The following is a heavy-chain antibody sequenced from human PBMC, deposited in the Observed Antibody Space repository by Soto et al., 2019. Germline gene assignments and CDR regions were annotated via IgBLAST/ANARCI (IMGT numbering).Heavy chain of an antibody. CDR3: ASCLGISSNGRPHI. J-gene: IGHJ6*03. CDR2: IIPILDIS. Sequence: QVQLVQSGAEVKKPGSSVTVSCKASGGTFSSYTFNWVRQAPGQGLEWIGRIIPILDISSSTQKFQDRVPIAAEKSTNTAHMELSRRTSEEPAGDFCASCLGISSNGRPHIWGKGPAVSV. D-gene: IGHD3-3*02. V-gene: IGHV1-69*02. CDR1: GGTFSSYT.